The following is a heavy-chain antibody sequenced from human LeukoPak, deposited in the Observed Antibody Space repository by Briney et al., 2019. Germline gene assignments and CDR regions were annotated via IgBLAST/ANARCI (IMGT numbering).Heavy chain of an antibody. CDR3: ARGPYYYGSGRSIYYYYYGMDV. V-gene: IGHV5-10-1*01. CDR1: GYSLTSYW. CDR2: IDPSDSYT. D-gene: IGHD3-10*01. Sequence: GESLRISCKGSGYSLTSYWISWVRQMPGKGLKWMGRIDPSDSYTNYSPSFQGHVTISADKSISTAYLQWSSLKASDTAMYYCARGPYYYGSGRSIYYYYYGMDVWGKGTTVTVSS. J-gene: IGHJ6*04.